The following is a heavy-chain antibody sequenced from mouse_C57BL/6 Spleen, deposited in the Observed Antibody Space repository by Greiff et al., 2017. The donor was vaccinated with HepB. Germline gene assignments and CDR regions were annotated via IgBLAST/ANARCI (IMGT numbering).Heavy chain of an antibody. J-gene: IGHJ4*01. CDR1: GFTFSDYG. V-gene: IGHV5-17*01. CDR2: ISSGSSTI. CDR3: ARDGNYVYYAMDY. Sequence: EVKLVESGGGLVKPGGSLKLSCAASGFTFSDYGMHWVRQAPEKGLEWVAYISSGSSTIYYADTVKGRFTISRDNAKNTLFLQMTSLRSEDTAMYYCARDGNYVYYAMDYWGQGTSVTVSS. D-gene: IGHD2-1*01.